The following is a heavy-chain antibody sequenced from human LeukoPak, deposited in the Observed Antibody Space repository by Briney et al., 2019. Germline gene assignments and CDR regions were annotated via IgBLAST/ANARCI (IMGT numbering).Heavy chain of an antibody. Sequence: GGSLRLSCAASGFTFSSYGMHWVRQAPGKVLEWVAFIRYDGSNKYYADSVKGRFTISRDNSKNTLCLQMNSLRAEDTAVYYCAKGLPDTAMVTLYYFDYWGQGTLVTVSS. CDR2: IRYDGSNK. CDR3: AKGLPDTAMVTLYYFDY. J-gene: IGHJ4*02. CDR1: GFTFSSYG. D-gene: IGHD5-18*01. V-gene: IGHV3-30*02.